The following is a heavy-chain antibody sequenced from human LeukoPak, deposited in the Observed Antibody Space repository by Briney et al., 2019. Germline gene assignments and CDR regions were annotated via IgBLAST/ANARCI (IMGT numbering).Heavy chain of an antibody. Sequence: PGGSLRLSCAASGFTFSSYTMNWVRQAPGKGLEWVSYITSNGNTIYYGDSVKGRFTISRDNAKNSLYLQMNSLRAEDTAVYYCTRAFNIWGQGTMVTASS. CDR2: ITSNGNTI. CDR1: GFTFSSYT. CDR3: TRAFNI. J-gene: IGHJ3*02. V-gene: IGHV3-48*03.